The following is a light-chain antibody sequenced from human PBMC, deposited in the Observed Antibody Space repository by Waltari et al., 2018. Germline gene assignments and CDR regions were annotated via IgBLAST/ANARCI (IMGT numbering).Light chain of an antibody. CDR2: EVS. Sequence: QSALTQPPSASRSPGQSVTISCTGTSSDVGGYNYVSWYQQHPGKAPKLMIYEVSKRPSGVPDRFSGSKSGNTASLTVSGLQAEDAADYYCSSFAGSNMVLFGGGTKLTVL. CDR1: SSDVGGYNY. CDR3: SSFAGSNMVL. V-gene: IGLV2-8*02. J-gene: IGLJ2*01.